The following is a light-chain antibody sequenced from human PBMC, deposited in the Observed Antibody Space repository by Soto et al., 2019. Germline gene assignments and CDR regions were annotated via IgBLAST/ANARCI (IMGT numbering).Light chain of an antibody. CDR3: CSYAGSYTYV. J-gene: IGLJ1*01. CDR2: DVS. Sequence: QSVLIQPPSVSGSPGQSVTISCTGTSSDVGGYNYVSWYQQHPGKAPKLMIYDVSQRPSGVPDRFSGSKSGNTASLTISGLQSEDEADYYCCSYAGSYTYVFGTGTKVTVL. CDR1: SSDVGGYNY. V-gene: IGLV2-11*01.